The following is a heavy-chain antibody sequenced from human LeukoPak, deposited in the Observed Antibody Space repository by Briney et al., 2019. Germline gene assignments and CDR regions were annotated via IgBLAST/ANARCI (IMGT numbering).Heavy chain of an antibody. D-gene: IGHD3-22*01. CDR1: GYTFGSYD. J-gene: IGHJ4*02. V-gene: IGHV1-8*01. Sequence: ASVKVSCKDSGYTFGSYDINWVRQATGQGLEWMGWMNPNSGNTGYAQKFQGRVTMTRDTSISTAYMELRSLRSEDTALYYCAKTKGSSGYYTGYFDYWGQGTLVTVSS. CDR2: MNPNSGNT. CDR3: AKTKGSSGYYTGYFDY.